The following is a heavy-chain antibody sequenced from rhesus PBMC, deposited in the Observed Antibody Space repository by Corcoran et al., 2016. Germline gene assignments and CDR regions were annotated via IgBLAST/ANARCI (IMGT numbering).Heavy chain of an antibody. V-gene: IGHV3S16*01. CDR2: MSSGSSYI. CDR1: GFTFSCYG. D-gene: IGHD2-15*01. J-gene: IGHJ5-2*02. Sequence: EVWLAESGGGLVQPGGSLRLSCAASGFTFSCYGMSWVRRATGKGLGWVSFMSSGSSYIFYGDSVKCRFTISRDNAKNSLSLQMNSLRAEDTAVYYCTSDLTARGSLDVWGRGVLVTVSS. CDR3: TSDLTARGSLDV.